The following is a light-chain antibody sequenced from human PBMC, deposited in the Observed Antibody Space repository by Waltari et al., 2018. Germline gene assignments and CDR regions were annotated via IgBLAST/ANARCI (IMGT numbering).Light chain of an antibody. CDR2: DVR. J-gene: IGLJ2*01. V-gene: IGLV2-14*03. CDR3: ASYTYSSNVV. CDR1: SSDVGRYDY. Sequence: QSALTQPASVSGSSGQSITISCTGSSSDVGRYDYISWYQQLPGKAPKLIIFDVRVRPSGVSNRCSGSKSGNTASLTISGLQAEDEADYYCASYTYSSNVVFGGGTKVTV.